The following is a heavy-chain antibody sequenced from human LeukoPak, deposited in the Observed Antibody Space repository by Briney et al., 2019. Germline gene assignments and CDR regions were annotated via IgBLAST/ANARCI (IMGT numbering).Heavy chain of an antibody. D-gene: IGHD3-22*01. CDR3: AKDRHYYDSSGYAFDI. V-gene: IGHV3-23*01. Sequence: GGSLRLSCAASGFTFSSYWMHWVRQAPGKGLEWVSAISGSGGSTYYADSVKGRFTISRDNSKNTLYLQMNSLRAEDTAVYYCAKDRHYYDSSGYAFDIWGQGTMVTVSS. CDR1: GFTFSSYW. CDR2: ISGSGGST. J-gene: IGHJ3*02.